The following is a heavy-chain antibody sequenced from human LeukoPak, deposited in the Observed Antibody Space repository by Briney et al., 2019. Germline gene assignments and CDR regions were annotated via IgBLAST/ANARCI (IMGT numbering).Heavy chain of an antibody. J-gene: IGHJ6*02. V-gene: IGHV3-30*18. D-gene: IGHD2-2*01. CDR1: GFTFSSYG. CDR2: ISYDGSNK. Sequence: GGSLRLSCAASGFTFSSYGMHWVRQAPGKGLEWVAVISYDGSNKYYADSVKGRFTISRDNSKSTLYLQMNSLRAEDTAVYYCAKDIHCSSTSCYGYYYYYYGMDVWGQGTTVTVSS. CDR3: AKDIHCSSTSCYGYYYYYYGMDV.